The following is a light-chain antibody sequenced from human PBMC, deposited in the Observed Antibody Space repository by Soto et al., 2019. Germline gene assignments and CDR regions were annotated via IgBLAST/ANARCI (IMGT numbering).Light chain of an antibody. J-gene: IGKJ2*01. CDR1: QSLSSSY. CDR3: QQYGSSPPYT. Sequence: EIVLTQSPGTLSLSPGERATLSCRASQSLSSSYVAWYQQKPGQAPRLLIYGASSRATGIPDRFSGSGSGTDFTLSISRLEPEDFAVYFCQQYGSSPPYTFGQGTKLEIK. V-gene: IGKV3-20*01. CDR2: GAS.